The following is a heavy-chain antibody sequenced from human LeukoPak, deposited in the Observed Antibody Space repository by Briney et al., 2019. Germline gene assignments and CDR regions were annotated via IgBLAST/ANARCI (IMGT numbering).Heavy chain of an antibody. D-gene: IGHD2-2*01. CDR3: ARAYCSSTSCPNDY. J-gene: IGHJ4*02. Sequence: GGSLRLSCAASGFTFNNYAMTWVRQAPGKGLEWVSAISGGGSTYYADSVKGRFTISRDNSKNTLYLQMNSLRAEDTAVYYCARAYCSSTSCPNDYWGQGTLVTVSS. CDR1: GFTFNNYA. V-gene: IGHV3-23*01. CDR2: ISGGGST.